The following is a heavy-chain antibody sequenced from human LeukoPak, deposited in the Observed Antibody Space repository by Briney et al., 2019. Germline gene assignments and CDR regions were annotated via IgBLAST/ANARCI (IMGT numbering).Heavy chain of an antibody. CDR2: IYYSGST. D-gene: IGHD6-19*01. CDR3: ARRRIGTDSSGWYASGDYYFDY. J-gene: IGHJ4*02. CDR1: GGSISSSSYY. Sequence: KPSETLSLTCTASGGSISSSSYYWGWIRQPPGKGLEWIGSIYYSGSTYYNPSLKSRITISVDTPKNQFSLKLSSVTAADTAVYYCARRRIGTDSSGWYASGDYYFDYWGQGTLVTVSS. V-gene: IGHV4-39*01.